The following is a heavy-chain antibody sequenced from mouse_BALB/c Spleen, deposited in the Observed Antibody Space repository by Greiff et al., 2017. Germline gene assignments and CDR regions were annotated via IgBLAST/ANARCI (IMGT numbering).Heavy chain of an antibody. V-gene: IGHV1S22*01. CDR3: TRYLHGNPYAMDY. Sequence: LKQPGSELVRPGASVKLSCKASGYTFTSYWMHWVKQRPGQGLEWIGNIYPGSGSTNYDEKFKSKATLTVDTSSSTAYMQLSSLTSEDSAVYYCTRYLHGNPYAMDYWGQGTSVTVSS. D-gene: IGHD2-1*01. CDR2: IYPGSGST. J-gene: IGHJ4*01. CDR1: GYTFTSYW.